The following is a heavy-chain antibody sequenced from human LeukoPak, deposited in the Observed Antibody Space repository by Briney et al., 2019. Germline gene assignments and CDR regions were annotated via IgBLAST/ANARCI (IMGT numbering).Heavy chain of an antibody. CDR3: TSWAGEVKNGLWSGPFDY. Sequence: ASVKVSCKASGYTFTSHHFHWVRQAPGQGLEWMGIIDPSGGSTNYAQKFQGRVAMTRDTSTSTVYMDLSSLRSEDTAVYYCTSWAGEVKNGLWSGPFDYWGQGALVTVSS. V-gene: IGHV1-46*01. J-gene: IGHJ4*02. D-gene: IGHD3-3*01. CDR1: GYTFTSHH. CDR2: IDPSGGST.